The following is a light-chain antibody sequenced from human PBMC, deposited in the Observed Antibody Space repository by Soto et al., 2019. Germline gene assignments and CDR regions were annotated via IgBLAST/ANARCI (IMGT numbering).Light chain of an antibody. CDR1: QSISSW. CDR2: KAS. Sequence: DIQVTQSSSTLSVSIGDRVTLTCRASQSISSWLAWYQQKPGKAPKLLIYKASSLESGVPLRFSGSGSGTEFTLTISNLQPDDFATFYCQQYDSLPHTFGQGTKVDIK. CDR3: QQYDSLPHT. V-gene: IGKV1-5*03. J-gene: IGKJ1*01.